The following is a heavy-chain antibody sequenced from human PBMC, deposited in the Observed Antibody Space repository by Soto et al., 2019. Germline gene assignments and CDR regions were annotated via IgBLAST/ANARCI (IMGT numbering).Heavy chain of an antibody. CDR2: ITSSTSYI. CDR3: ARDDTYGMDV. CDR1: KFIFNYYW. V-gene: IGHV3-21*01. J-gene: IGHJ6*02. Sequence: PGGSLRLSCVASKFIFNYYWMHWVRQAPGKGLEWVSSITSSTSYIYYADSVKGRFTISRDNAKNSLYPQMNSLRAEDTAVYYCARDDTYGMDVWGQGTTVTVSS.